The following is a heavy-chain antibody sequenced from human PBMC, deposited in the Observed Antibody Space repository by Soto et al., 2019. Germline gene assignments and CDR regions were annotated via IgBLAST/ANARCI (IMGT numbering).Heavy chain of an antibody. D-gene: IGHD2-2*01. Sequence: PSETLSLTCTVSGASISSSSYYWGWIRQPPGKGLEWIGSIYYSGTTYYNPSLKRRLTISVDTSKNQFSLKLSSVTAADTAVYYCARHFNPFCQLLFVAHPHYVDDWGQGTLVTVSS. J-gene: IGHJ4*01. CDR2: IYYSGTT. V-gene: IGHV4-39*01. CDR3: ARHFNPFCQLLFVAHPHYVDD. CDR1: GASISSSSYY.